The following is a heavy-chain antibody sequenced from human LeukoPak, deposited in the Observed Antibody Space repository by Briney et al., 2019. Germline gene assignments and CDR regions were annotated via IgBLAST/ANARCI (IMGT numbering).Heavy chain of an antibody. Sequence: SETVSLTCAVSGGSMSSSNGLSWVRQPQGKGLDWIGEIYHSGRLNYNPSLKSRVTISVDKSKNQFSLKLSSVTAADAAVYYCARDLRDYYCWGSPHMGYGGQGPRATVSA. D-gene: IGHD3-10*01. CDR3: ARDLRDYYCWGSPHMGY. V-gene: IGHV4-4*02. CDR2: IYHSGRL. CDR1: GGSMSSSNG. J-gene: IGHJ4*02.